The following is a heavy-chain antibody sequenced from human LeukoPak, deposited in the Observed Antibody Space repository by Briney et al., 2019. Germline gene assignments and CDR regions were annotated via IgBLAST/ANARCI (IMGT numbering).Heavy chain of an antibody. D-gene: IGHD3-3*02. V-gene: IGHV1-69*13. CDR3: ASGFPVLATSAFDI. J-gene: IGHJ3*02. CDR1: EGIFSSYA. CDR2: IIPMLGTA. Sequence: SVTVSCKASEGIFSSYAISWVRQAPGQGLEWMGQIIPMLGTASYAQRFQGRVTLTADESTSTAYMELSSLRSEDTAVYYCASGFPVLATSAFDIWGQGTMVTVSS.